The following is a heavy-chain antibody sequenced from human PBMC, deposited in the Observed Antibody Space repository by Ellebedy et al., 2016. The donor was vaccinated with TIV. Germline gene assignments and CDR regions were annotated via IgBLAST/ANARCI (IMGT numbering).Heavy chain of an antibody. CDR1: GFTFSSYA. CDR2: FGGRSTTT. V-gene: IGHV3-23*01. J-gene: IGHJ3*02. Sequence: GESLKISXEASGFTFSSYAMSWLRQAPGKGLEWVSVFGGRSTTTYYADSVKGRFTISRDNSKNTLFLQMNSLRGDDTARYYSAKISPTHRGAFDIWGQGTMVTVSS. CDR3: AKISPTHRGAFDI. D-gene: IGHD3-3*02.